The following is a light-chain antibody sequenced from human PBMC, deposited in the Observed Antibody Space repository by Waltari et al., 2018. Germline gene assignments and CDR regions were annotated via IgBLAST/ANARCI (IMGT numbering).Light chain of an antibody. V-gene: IGLV2-14*01. J-gene: IGLJ2*01. Sequence: QSALTQPASVSGSPGQSIIIPCTGTSRDICPYNHVSWYQPHPGKAPKLMIYEATNRPSGVSSRVSGSKSGNMASLAISGLQPEDEADYYCSSYTITGTVLFGGGTKLTVL. CDR3: SSYTITGTVL. CDR2: EAT. CDR1: SRDICPYNH.